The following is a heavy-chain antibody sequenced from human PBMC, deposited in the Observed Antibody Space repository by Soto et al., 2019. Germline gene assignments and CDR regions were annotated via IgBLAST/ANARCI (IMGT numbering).Heavy chain of an antibody. CDR3: AGYSWNYYFDP. CDR2: IYHSGST. Sequence: KTSETLSLTCTVSGGSVRDGSYYWAWLRQPPGKGLEWIGHIYHSGSTIYNPSLKSRVTISIDTSKSQFSLNLNSMTAADTAVYYCAGYSWNYYFDPWGQGTLVTVSS. D-gene: IGHD1-7*01. J-gene: IGHJ5*02. V-gene: IGHV4-61*01. CDR1: GGSVRDGSYY.